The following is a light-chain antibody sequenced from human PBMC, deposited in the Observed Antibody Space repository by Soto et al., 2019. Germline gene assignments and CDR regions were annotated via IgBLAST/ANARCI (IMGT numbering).Light chain of an antibody. Sequence: EILMTQSPATLAVSPGERSTLSCSASQSLSSNLAWYQQKPGQAPRLLIYDASTRATAIPARFSGSGSGTEFTLTITSLQSEDFAVYYCQQYNNWPPITFGQGTRLEI. CDR3: QQYNNWPPIT. J-gene: IGKJ5*01. CDR1: QSLSSN. CDR2: DAS. V-gene: IGKV3-15*01.